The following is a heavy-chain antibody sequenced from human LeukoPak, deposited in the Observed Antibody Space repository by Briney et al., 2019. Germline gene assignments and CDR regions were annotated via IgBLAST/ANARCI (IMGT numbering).Heavy chain of an antibody. Sequence: GGSLRLSCAASGFTFNSYSMNWVRQAPGKGLEWVSGISGSGGTTYYADSVKGRFTISRDDSKNTLYLQMNSLRAEDTAVYYCANRGYNYGLDAFDIWGQGTMVTVSS. D-gene: IGHD5-18*01. CDR1: GFTFNSYS. CDR2: ISGSGGTT. CDR3: ANRGYNYGLDAFDI. V-gene: IGHV3-23*01. J-gene: IGHJ3*02.